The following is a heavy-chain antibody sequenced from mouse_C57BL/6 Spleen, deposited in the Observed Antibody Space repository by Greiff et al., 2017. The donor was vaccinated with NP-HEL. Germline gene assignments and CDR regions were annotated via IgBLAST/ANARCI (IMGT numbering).Heavy chain of an antibody. V-gene: IGHV5-6*01. Sequence: EVQGVESGGDLVKPGGSLKLSCAASGFTFSSYGMSWVRPTPDKRLEWVATISSGGSYTYYPDSVKGRFTISRDNAKNTLYLQMSSLKSEDTAMYYCARPLPRYFDVWGTGTTVTVSS. CDR1: GFTFSSYG. CDR3: ARPLPRYFDV. CDR2: ISSGGSYT. J-gene: IGHJ1*03.